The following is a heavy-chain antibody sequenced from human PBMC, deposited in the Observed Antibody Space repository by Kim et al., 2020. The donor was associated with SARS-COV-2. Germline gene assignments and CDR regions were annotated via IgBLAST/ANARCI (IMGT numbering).Heavy chain of an antibody. V-gene: IGHV3-23*01. CDR3: AKDMSIAAAGTRVDY. D-gene: IGHD6-13*01. J-gene: IGHJ4*02. Sequence: GSVKGRFTISSDNSKNTLYMQMNSLRAEDTAVYYCAKDMSIAAAGTRVDYWGQGTLVTVSS.